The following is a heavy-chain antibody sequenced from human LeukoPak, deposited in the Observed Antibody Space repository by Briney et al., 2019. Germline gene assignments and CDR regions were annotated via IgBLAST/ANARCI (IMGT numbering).Heavy chain of an antibody. CDR3: ARDGVLWFGELGYYYYYMDV. CDR2: MNPNSGNT. D-gene: IGHD3-10*01. CDR1: GYTFTSYD. J-gene: IGHJ6*03. V-gene: IGHV1-8*01. Sequence: GASVKVSCKASGYTFTSYDINWVRQATGQGLEWMGWMNPNSGNTGYAQKFQGRVTMTRNTSISTAYMEPSSLRSEDTAVYYCARDGVLWFGELGYYYYYMDVWGKGTTVTISS.